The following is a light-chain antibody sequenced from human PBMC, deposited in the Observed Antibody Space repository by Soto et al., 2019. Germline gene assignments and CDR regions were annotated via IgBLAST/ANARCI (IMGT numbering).Light chain of an antibody. V-gene: IGLV2-14*03. CDR2: DVN. CDR1: SSDVGGYNS. Sequence: LTRPASVSGSPGQSIAISYTETSSDVGGYNSVSSNQHHPDKAPKLMIYDVNYRPSGISVRSSGSQSGNTASLTISGLHAEDEADYYCSSYTSSSTRLFGTGTKVTVL. J-gene: IGLJ1*01. CDR3: SSYTSSSTRL.